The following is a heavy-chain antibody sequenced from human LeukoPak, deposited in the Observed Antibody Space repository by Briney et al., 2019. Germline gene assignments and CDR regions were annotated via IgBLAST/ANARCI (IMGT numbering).Heavy chain of an antibody. Sequence: SETLSLTCTVSGGSISSYYWSWIRQPAGKGLEWIGRIYTSGSTKYNPSLESRVTMSVDTSKNQFSLKLTSVTAADTAVYYCARELPWGICSSTSCYHYYYYMDVWGKGTTVTVSS. CDR1: GGSISSYY. V-gene: IGHV4-4*07. CDR3: ARELPWGICSSTSCYHYYYYMDV. D-gene: IGHD2-2*01. J-gene: IGHJ6*03. CDR2: IYTSGST.